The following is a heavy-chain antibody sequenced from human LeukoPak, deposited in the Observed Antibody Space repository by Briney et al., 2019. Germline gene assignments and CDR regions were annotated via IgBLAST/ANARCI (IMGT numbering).Heavy chain of an antibody. D-gene: IGHD5-12*01. CDR3: AREARLASAAGLDV. Sequence: SETLSLTCVVSGGSITSTTYFWGWLRQPPGKGLEWIGNIFYRGNAYYNPSLRSRLSLSGDTSKNQFSLKLSSVTAADTAVYYCAREARLASAAGLDVWGQGTMVTVS. CDR2: IFYRGNA. J-gene: IGHJ6*02. V-gene: IGHV4-39*07. CDR1: GGSITSTTYF.